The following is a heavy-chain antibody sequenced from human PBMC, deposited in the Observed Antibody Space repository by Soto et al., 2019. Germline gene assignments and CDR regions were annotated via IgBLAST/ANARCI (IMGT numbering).Heavy chain of an antibody. CDR1: GFAFSGSA. CDR2: IRSKGHNYAT. V-gene: IGHV3-73*02. CDR3: TRDLFSYDYSGILWFDP. Sequence: EVQLVESGGGLVQPGGSLKLSCAASGFAFSGSAMYWVRQASGKGPEWVGRIRSKGHNYATEYAASVKGRFTISRDDSKNTAYLQMTAPQTEDTTVYYCTRDLFSYDYSGILWFDPWGQGTLVTLPS. D-gene: IGHD3-16*01. J-gene: IGHJ5*02.